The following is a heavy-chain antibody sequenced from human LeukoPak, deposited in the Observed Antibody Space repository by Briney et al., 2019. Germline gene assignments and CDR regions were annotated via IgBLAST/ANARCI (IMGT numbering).Heavy chain of an antibody. D-gene: IGHD3-3*01. CDR2: ISGSGGST. V-gene: IGHV3-23*01. CDR1: GFTFSSYA. Sequence: GGSLRLSCAASGFTFSSYAMSWVRQAPGKGLEWVSGISGSGGSTYYADSVKGRFTISRDNSMNTLYLQMNSLRAEDTAIYYCARGGSYYDFWSGYFPDAYYYYGMDVWGQGTTVTVSS. J-gene: IGHJ6*02. CDR3: ARGGSYYDFWSGYFPDAYYYYGMDV.